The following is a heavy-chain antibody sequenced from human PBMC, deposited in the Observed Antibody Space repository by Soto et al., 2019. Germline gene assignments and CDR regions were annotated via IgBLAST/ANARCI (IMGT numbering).Heavy chain of an antibody. CDR1: GGSISSGGYY. V-gene: IGHV4-31*03. CDR2: IYYSGST. Sequence: SETLSLTCTVSGGSISSGGYYWSWIRQHPGKGLEWIGYIYYSGSTYYNPSLKSRVTISVDTSKNQFSLKLSSVTAADTAVDYCARGLSPFGLDYWGQGTLVTVSS. D-gene: IGHD3-3*01. J-gene: IGHJ4*02. CDR3: ARGLSPFGLDY.